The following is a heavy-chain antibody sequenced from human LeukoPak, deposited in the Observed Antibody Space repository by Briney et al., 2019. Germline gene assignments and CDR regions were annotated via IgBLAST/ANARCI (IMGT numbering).Heavy chain of an antibody. CDR3: ARDSYFGYYDFWSGYPHDY. CDR1: GSTFDDYA. J-gene: IGHJ4*02. D-gene: IGHD3-3*01. V-gene: IGHV3-9*01. CDR2: ISWNSGSI. Sequence: PGGSLRLSCAASGSTFDDYAMHWVRQAPGKGLEWVSGISWNSGSIGYADSVKGRFTISRDNAKNSLYLQMNSLRAEDTAVYYCARDSYFGYYDFWSGYPHDYWGQGTLVTVSS.